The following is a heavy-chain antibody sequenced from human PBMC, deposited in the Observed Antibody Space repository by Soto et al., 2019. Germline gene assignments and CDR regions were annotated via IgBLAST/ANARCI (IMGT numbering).Heavy chain of an antibody. J-gene: IGHJ6*02. CDR2: IYYSGST. CDR3: ARVCGGDCHYGMDV. Sequence: QVQLQESGPGLVKPSQTLSLTCTVSGGSISSGGYYWSWIRQHPGKGLEWIGYIYYSGSTYYNPSLKRRVTIXAXTXXNQCSLKLSSVTAADTAVYYCARVCGGDCHYGMDVWGQGTTVTVSS. CDR1: GGSISSGGYY. V-gene: IGHV4-31*03. D-gene: IGHD2-21*02.